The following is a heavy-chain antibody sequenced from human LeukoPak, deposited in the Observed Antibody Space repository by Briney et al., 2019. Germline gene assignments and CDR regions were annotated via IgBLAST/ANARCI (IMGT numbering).Heavy chain of an antibody. CDR1: GFTVSSNY. D-gene: IGHD3-22*01. Sequence: GGSLRLSCAASGFTVSSNYMSWVRQAPGKGLEWVSVIYSGGSTYYAASVKGRFTISRDNSKNTLYLQMNSMRAEDTAVYYCARERDYYDSSSFDYWGQGTLVTVSS. CDR3: ARERDYYDSSSFDY. CDR2: IYSGGST. V-gene: IGHV3-66*01. J-gene: IGHJ4*02.